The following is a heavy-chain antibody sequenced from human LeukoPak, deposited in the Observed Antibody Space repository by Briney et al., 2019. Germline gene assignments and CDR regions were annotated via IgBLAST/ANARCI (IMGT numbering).Heavy chain of an antibody. CDR1: GFTFDDYA. CDR2: ISWNSGSI. V-gene: IGHV3-9*01. D-gene: IGHD6-19*01. Sequence: GGSLRLSCAASGFTFDDYAMHWVRQAPGKGLEWVSGISWNSGSIGYADSVKGRFTISRDNAKNSLYLQMNSLRAEDTALYYCAKGMSAVAWYFDYWGQGTLVTVSS. CDR3: AKGMSAVAWYFDY. J-gene: IGHJ4*02.